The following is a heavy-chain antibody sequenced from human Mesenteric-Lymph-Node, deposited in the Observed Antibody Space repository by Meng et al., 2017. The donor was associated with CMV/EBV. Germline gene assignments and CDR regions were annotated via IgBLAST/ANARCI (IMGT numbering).Heavy chain of an antibody. D-gene: IGHD3-10*01. CDR2: IYYSGST. J-gene: IGHJ6*02. CDR1: GGSISSYY. CDR3: ARGRYYNSYGMDV. V-gene: IGHV4-59*12. Sequence: SETLSLTCTVSGGSISSYYWSWIRQPPGKGLEWIGYIYYSGSTNYNPSLKSRVTISVDTSKNQFSLKLSSVTAADTAVYYCARGRYYNSYGMDVWGQGTTVTVSS.